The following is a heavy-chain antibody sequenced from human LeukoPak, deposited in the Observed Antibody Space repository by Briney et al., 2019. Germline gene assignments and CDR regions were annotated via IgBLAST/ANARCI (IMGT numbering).Heavy chain of an antibody. D-gene: IGHD4-23*01. V-gene: IGHV1-69*13. CDR2: IIPIFGTA. J-gene: IGHJ4*02. Sequence: ASVKVSCKASGYTFTSYAMNWVRQAPGQGLEWMGGIIPIFGTANYAQKFQGRVTITAEESTSTDYMELSSLRSEDTAVYYCARDYGGTSGYYFDYWGQGTLVTVSS. CDR3: ARDYGGTSGYYFDY. CDR1: GYTFTSYA.